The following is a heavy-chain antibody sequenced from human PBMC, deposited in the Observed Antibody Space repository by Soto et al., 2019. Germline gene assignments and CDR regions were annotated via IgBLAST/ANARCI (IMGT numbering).Heavy chain of an antibody. J-gene: IGHJ5*02. V-gene: IGHV4-34*01. CDR3: ATRITVFGLLIPPFDH. CDR2: INHTGGT. CDR1: GGSVNGYY. D-gene: IGHD3-3*01. Sequence: SETLSLTCAVYGGSVNGYYWNWIRQPPGKGLEWIGEINHTGGTHYNPSLKSRVTTSVDTSKNQFSLRLSSVTAADTAIYYCATRITVFGLLIPPFDHWGQGTQVTVSS.